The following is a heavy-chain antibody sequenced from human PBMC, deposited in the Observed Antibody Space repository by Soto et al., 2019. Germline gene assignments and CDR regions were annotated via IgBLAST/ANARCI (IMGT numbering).Heavy chain of an antibody. V-gene: IGHV3-21*02. CDR1: GFSFSAYS. CDR2: ISGSSGYV. CDR3: ARVEDVVTXXRGDLSY. J-gene: IGHJ4*02. D-gene: IGHD2-21*02. Sequence: EVQLVESGGGLVKPGGSLRLSCAASGFSFSAYSMSWVXXXPXXXXXXXSSISGSSGYVYYADSVKGRFTISRDNAKXXXXXQXXXLXXXXXXXXXXARVEDVVTXXRGDLSYWGQGTLVSVSS.